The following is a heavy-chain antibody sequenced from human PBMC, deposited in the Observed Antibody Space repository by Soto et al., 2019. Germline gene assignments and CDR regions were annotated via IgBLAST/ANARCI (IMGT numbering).Heavy chain of an antibody. J-gene: IGHJ3*01. Sequence: EVRLVESEGGLVQPGGSLSLSCAASGFTFSYYWMHWVRQAPGQGLLWVSRIHSDGSSTTYADSVKGRFTISRDNAKNTVSLQMNSRRVEDTGVYFCARGDGGAFDLWGQGTMVTVSS. CDR1: GFTFSYYW. V-gene: IGHV3-74*01. CDR2: IHSDGSST. CDR3: ARGDGGAFDL. D-gene: IGHD3-16*01.